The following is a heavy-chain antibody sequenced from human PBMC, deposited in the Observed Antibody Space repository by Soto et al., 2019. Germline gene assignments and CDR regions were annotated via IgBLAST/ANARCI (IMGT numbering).Heavy chain of an antibody. Sequence: EVQLVESGGGSVQPGGSLRLSCVASGITFTNCWMRWVRQVPGKGLVWVARVDSDGRGTSSADFVKGRFTISRDNAKSTLYLQMSSIGVEDTAMYYCGTGFEHWGHGIPVTVSS. D-gene: IGHD4-17*01. J-gene: IGHJ4*01. CDR3: GTGFEH. CDR1: GITFTNCW. V-gene: IGHV3-74*01. CDR2: VDSDGRGT.